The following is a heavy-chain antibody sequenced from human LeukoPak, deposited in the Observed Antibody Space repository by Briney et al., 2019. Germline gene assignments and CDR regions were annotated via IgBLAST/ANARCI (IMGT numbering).Heavy chain of an antibody. Sequence: GGSLRLSCAASGFTFSSYGMTWVRQAPGKGLEWVSYISSSSSTIYYADSVKGRFTISRDNAKNSLYLQLNSLRAEDTAVYYCAKSADQIAARPYTDVWGKGTTVTVSS. J-gene: IGHJ6*03. V-gene: IGHV3-48*01. D-gene: IGHD6-6*01. CDR2: ISSSSSTI. CDR3: AKSADQIAARPYTDV. CDR1: GFTFSSYG.